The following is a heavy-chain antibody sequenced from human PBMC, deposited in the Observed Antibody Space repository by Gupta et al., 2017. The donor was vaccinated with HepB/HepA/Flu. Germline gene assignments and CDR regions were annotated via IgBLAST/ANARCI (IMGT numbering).Heavy chain of an antibody. CDR1: GFSFSNYA. CDR2: TYSGGNT. CDR3: AKDQFVDSTGRTVGFDD. D-gene: IGHD1/OR15-1a*01. Sequence: EVQLLESGGGLVQPGGSLRLSCAASGFSFSNYAMSWVRQAPGKGLEWVSTTYSGGNTYYADSVKGRFTISRDNSRNTLYLQMNSLRAEDTAVYYCAKDQFVDSTGRTVGFDDWGQGTLVTVSS. V-gene: IGHV3-23*01. J-gene: IGHJ4*02.